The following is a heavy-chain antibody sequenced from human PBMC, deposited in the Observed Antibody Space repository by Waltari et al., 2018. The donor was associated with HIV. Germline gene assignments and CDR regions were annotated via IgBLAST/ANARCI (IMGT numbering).Heavy chain of an antibody. CDR3: ARGGKYGDYQYYFDS. CDR2: ISYDGSSE. J-gene: IGHJ4*02. CDR1: GFTSSSYI. Sequence: QEHLVESGGAVVQPGSSLRLSCAAPGFTSSSYIMVWVRQAPGKGLEWVAVISYDGSSENYADFVKGRFPISRDNSENTLYLQMHSLRPEDTAVYYCARGGKYGDYQYYFDSWGQGTLVTVSP. D-gene: IGHD4-17*01. V-gene: IGHV3-30-3*01.